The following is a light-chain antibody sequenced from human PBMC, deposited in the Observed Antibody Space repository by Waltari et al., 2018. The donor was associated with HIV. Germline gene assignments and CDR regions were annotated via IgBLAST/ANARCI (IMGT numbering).Light chain of an antibody. V-gene: IGLV1-47*01. Sequence: QSVVTQPPSASGTLGQRVTISCSGGTSNIGSNYVYWYQHLPGTSPKLLIYMNDQRPSGVPGRISGSKSGTSASLAISGLQSEDEADYYCASWDDSLGGYWIFGGGTNLTVL. CDR3: ASWDDSLGGYWI. CDR2: MND. CDR1: TSNIGSNY. J-gene: IGLJ2*01.